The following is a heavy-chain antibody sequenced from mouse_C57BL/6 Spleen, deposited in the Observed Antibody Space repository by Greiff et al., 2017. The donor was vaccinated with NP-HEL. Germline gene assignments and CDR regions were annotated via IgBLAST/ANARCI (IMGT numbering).Heavy chain of an antibody. V-gene: IGHV1-59*01. CDR2: IDPSDSYT. CDR3: ARRDMVTYAMDY. J-gene: IGHJ4*01. Sequence: QVQLQQPGAELVRPGTSVKLSCKASGYTFTSYWMHWVKQRPGQGLEWIGVIDPSDSYTNYNQKFKGKATLTVDTSYSTAYMQLSSLTSEDSAVYYCARRDMVTYAMDYWGQGTSVTVSS. CDR1: GYTFTSYW. D-gene: IGHD2-2*01.